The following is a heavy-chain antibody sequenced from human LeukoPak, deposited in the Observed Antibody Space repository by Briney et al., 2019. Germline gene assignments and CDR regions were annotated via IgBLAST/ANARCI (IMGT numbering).Heavy chain of an antibody. CDR1: GYTFTSYG. D-gene: IGHD2-2*01. CDR3: ARVVGYCSSTSCPNWFDP. V-gene: IGHV1-18*01. CDR2: ISAYNGNT. Sequence: ASVKVSCKASGYTFTSYGISWVRQAPGQGLEWMGWISAYNGNTNYAQKLQGRVTMTTDTSTSTAYMELRSLRSDDTAVYYCARVVGYCSSTSCPNWFDPRGQGTLVTVSS. J-gene: IGHJ5*02.